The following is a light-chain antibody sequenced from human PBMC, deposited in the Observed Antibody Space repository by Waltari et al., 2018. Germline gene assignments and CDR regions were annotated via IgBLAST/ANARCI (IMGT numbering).Light chain of an antibody. CDR1: HNIKNS. CDR3: QQSYSTPFA. CDR2: SAS. J-gene: IGKJ3*01. Sequence: DIEMTQSPSSLSASVGDRVTITCRASHNIKNSVNWYQQKPMKAPRLLIYSASSLQSGVSARFSGSGSGTDFTLTISSLQPEDFGSYYCQQSYSTPFAFGPGTRVDL. V-gene: IGKV1-39*01.